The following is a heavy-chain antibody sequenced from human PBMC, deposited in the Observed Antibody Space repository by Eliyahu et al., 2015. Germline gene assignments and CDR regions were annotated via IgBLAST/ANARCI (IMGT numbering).Heavy chain of an antibody. V-gene: IGHV4-59*01. CDR2: IYYSGST. Sequence: LEWIGYIYYSGSTNYNPSLKSRVTISVDTSKNQFSLKLSSVTAADTAVYYCARDNSAYGDYAIQYDAFDIWGQGTMVTVSS. D-gene: IGHD4-17*01. J-gene: IGHJ3*02. CDR3: ARDNSAYGDYAIQYDAFDI.